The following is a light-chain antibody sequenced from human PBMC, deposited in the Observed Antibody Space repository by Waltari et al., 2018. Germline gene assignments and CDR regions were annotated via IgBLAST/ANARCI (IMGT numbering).Light chain of an antibody. CDR1: QRIRSY. Sequence: DIQMTQSPSFLSASVGDRVTITCRASQRIRSYLNWYQMKPGKAPELLIYGASTVQSGVPSRFSGSGFGTDFTLTISSLQPEDFATYYCQQTYNLITFGPGTKVDLK. CDR2: GAS. J-gene: IGKJ3*01. V-gene: IGKV1-39*01. CDR3: QQTYNLIT.